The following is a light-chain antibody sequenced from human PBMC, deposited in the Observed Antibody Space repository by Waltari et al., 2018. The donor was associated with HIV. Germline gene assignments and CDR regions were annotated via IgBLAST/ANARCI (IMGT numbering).Light chain of an antibody. CDR1: QSVGTS. J-gene: IGKJ2*01. CDR2: AAS. V-gene: IGKV3-15*01. CDR3: QQYSDWPPGFT. Sequence: DTVMTHSPATLSVSPGERAVLSCRASQSVGTSVAWYQQRPGQAPRLLTSAASTRATGVPARFSGSGSGTEFTLTISSLQSEDFVVYYCQQYSDWPPGFTFGQGTKLDIK.